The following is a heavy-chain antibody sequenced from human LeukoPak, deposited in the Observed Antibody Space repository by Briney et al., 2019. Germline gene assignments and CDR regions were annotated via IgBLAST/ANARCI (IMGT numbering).Heavy chain of an antibody. CDR1: GGSFSGYY. D-gene: IGHD6-6*01. CDR2: INHGGST. Sequence: PSETLSLTCAVYGGSFSGYYWSWIRQPPGKGLEWVGEINHGGSTNYNPVLESRVTISVERSKNQFSLKMSSVTAADTAVYYCARGLSKQSRSSSRRDWFDPWGQGTLVTVSS. J-gene: IGHJ5*02. CDR3: ARGLSKQSRSSSRRDWFDP. V-gene: IGHV4-34*01.